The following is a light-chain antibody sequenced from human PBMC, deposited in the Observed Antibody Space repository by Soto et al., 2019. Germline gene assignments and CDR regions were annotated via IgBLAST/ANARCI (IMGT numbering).Light chain of an antibody. V-gene: IGKV3-20*01. CDR3: EQYGSSPRT. CDR1: QSVSSNY. Sequence: PGERATLSCRASQSVSSNYFAWYQQKPGQAPRLLIYGVSSRPTGIPDRFSGSGSGTDFTLTISRQEPEDFAVYYCEQYGSSPRTFGQGTKVEIK. J-gene: IGKJ1*01. CDR2: GVS.